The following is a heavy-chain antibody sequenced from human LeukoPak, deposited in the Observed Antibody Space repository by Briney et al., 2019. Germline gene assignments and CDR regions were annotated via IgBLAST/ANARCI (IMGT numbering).Heavy chain of an antibody. CDR3: ARGRRHCSGGSCYSGPFDY. J-gene: IGHJ4*02. V-gene: IGHV4-34*01. CDR1: GGSFSGYY. CDR2: INHSGST. D-gene: IGHD2-15*01. Sequence: SETLSLTCAVYGGSFSGYYWSWIRQPPGKGLEWIGEINHSGSTNYNPSLKSRVTKSVDTSKDQFSLKLSSVTAADTAVYYCARGRRHCSGGSCYSGPFDYWGQGTLVTVSS.